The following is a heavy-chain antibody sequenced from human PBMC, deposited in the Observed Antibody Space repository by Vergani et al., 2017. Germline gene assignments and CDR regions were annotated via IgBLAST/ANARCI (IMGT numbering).Heavy chain of an antibody. V-gene: IGHV4-39*01. CDR1: GGSVDSRKHY. D-gene: IGHD3/OR15-3a*01. CDR3: AKQIYEFWNGYSYYYHYYMDV. CDR2: VSYSGAT. Sequence: QVLLQESGPGLVKPSETLSLTCTVSGGSVDSRKHYWGWIRQPPGKGLEWIGTVSYSGATYYTPSLKNRVKVSLNTSDNQFSLQMSSVTAADTAVYYCAKQIYEFWNGYSYYYHYYMDVWGKGTTVAVSS. J-gene: IGHJ6*03.